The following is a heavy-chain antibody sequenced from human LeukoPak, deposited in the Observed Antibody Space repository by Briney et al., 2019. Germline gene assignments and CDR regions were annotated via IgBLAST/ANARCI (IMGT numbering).Heavy chain of an antibody. CDR3: ARGVRWLRHGVFDY. CDR2: ISSSSSYI. Sequence: PGGSLRLSCAASGFTFSSYSMNWVRQAPGKGLEWVSSISSSSSYIYYADSVKGRFTISRDNAKNSLYLQMNSLRAEDTAVYYCARGVRWLRHGVFDYWGQGTLVTVSS. CDR1: GFTFSSYS. D-gene: IGHD5-24*01. J-gene: IGHJ4*02. V-gene: IGHV3-21*01.